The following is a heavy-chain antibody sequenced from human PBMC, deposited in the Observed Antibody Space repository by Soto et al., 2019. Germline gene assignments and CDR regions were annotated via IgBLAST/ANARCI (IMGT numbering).Heavy chain of an antibody. V-gene: IGHV4-39*01. CDR3: ARPNAGIAAADTQWFDR. D-gene: IGHD6-13*01. J-gene: IGHJ5*02. CDR1: GGSISSSSYY. Sequence: QLQLQESGPGRVKPSETLSLTCTVSGGSISSSSYYWGWIRQPPGKGLEWIGSIYYSGGTYYNPSLKSRATLSVDTAKNRFSLMLGSVTGADTGVYYCARPNAGIAAADTQWFDRWGEGSLVIVSS. CDR2: IYYSGGT.